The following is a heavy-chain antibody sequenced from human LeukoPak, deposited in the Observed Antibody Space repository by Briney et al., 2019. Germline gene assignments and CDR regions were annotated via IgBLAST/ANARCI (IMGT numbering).Heavy chain of an antibody. CDR3: TRLQIAAAGTNNWFDP. CDR1: GFTFSGSA. Sequence: GGSLTLSCAASGFTFSGSAMHWVRQASGKGLEWVGRIRSKANSYATAYAASVKGRFTISRDDSKNTAYLQMNSLKTEDTAVYYCTRLQIAAAGTNNWFDPWGQGTLVTVSS. D-gene: IGHD6-13*01. V-gene: IGHV3-73*01. CDR2: IRSKANSYAT. J-gene: IGHJ5*02.